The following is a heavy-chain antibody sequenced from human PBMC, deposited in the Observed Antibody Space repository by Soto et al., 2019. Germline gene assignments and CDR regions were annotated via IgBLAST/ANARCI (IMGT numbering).Heavy chain of an antibody. CDR3: ARGLRTGNYGMDV. Sequence: QEQLLQSGAEVRKPGSSVKVSCKASGGTFNNYAVSWVPQAPGQGLEWMGGIIPMFETVNYAQRFQGRLTIAADESTSTAYMELTSLTSADTAIYFCARGLRTGNYGMDVWGQGTTVTVSS. J-gene: IGHJ6*02. CDR1: GGTFNNYA. V-gene: IGHV1-69*01. D-gene: IGHD2-15*01. CDR2: IIPMFETV.